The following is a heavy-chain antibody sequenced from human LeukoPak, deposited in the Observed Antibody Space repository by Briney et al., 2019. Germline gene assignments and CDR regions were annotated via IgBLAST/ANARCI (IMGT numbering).Heavy chain of an antibody. CDR3: ARVGVMKTTVDY. J-gene: IGHJ4*02. CDR1: VFTFSNVW. Sequence: GGSLRLSCAASVFTFSNVWMNWVRQAPGKGLEWVGRIKSKTDGGTIDYAAPVKGRFTISRDDSKNTLYLQMHSLKSEDTAVYYCARVGVMKTTVDYWGQGVLVTVSS. CDR2: IKSKTDGGTI. D-gene: IGHD4-11*01. V-gene: IGHV3-15*07.